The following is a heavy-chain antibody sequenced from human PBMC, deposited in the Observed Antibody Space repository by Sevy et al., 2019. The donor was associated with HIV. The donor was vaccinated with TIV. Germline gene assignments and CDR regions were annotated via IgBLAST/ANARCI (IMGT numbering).Heavy chain of an antibody. CDR2: ISYEGTET. J-gene: IGHJ4*01. CDR1: GFAFSSHA. D-gene: IGHD6-13*01. CDR3: ARDGGYSIKWYPLY. Sequence: GGSLRLSCAASGFAFSSHAMHWVRQAPGKGLEWVAVISYEGTETFYAASVEGRFTISRDNSQNMLSLQINSLGPEETAVYYCARDGGYSIKWYPLYWGHGTLVTVSS. V-gene: IGHV3-30-3*01.